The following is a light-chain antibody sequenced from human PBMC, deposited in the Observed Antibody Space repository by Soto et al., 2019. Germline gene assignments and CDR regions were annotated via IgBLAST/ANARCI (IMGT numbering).Light chain of an antibody. CDR1: QSISSW. CDR3: QQYNSYSWT. J-gene: IGKJ1*01. Sequence: DIQMTQSPSTLSAYVGDRVTITCRASQSISSWLAWYQQKPGKAPKLLIYKASSLESGVPSRFSGSGSGTEFTLTIISLQPEDFATYYCQQYNSYSWTFGQGTKVEIK. V-gene: IGKV1-5*03. CDR2: KAS.